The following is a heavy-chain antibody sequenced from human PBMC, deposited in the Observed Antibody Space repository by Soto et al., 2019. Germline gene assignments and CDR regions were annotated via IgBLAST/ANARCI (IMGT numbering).Heavy chain of an antibody. CDR2: LAYSGGT. D-gene: IGHD3-10*01. Sequence: QVQLQESGPGLVKPSETLSLTCTVSGGSISTNYWSWIRQPPGKGLEWIEYLAYSGGTNSNPSLKSRVTFSLDTSKSQCSLRLSSVTAADTAVYFCARAARDSGNAFDIWGQGAMVTVS. J-gene: IGHJ3*02. CDR1: GGSISTNY. CDR3: ARAARDSGNAFDI. V-gene: IGHV4-59*08.